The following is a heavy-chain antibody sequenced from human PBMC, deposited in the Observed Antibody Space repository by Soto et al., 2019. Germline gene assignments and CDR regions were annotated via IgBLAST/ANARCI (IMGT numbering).Heavy chain of an antibody. Sequence: SETLSLTCGVSDGSFSGYYWSWIRQPPGKGLEWIGDIDHSGTTHYNPSLESRLTISVDTSKNHFSLSLSSVTAADAGTYFCSRGRPPRYWGQGTLVTVSS. CDR1: DGSFSGYY. CDR3: SRGRPPRY. CDR2: IDHSGTT. V-gene: IGHV4-34*10. J-gene: IGHJ4*02.